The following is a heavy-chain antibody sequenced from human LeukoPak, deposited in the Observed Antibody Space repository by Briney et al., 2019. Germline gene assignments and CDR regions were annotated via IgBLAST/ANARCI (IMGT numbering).Heavy chain of an antibody. CDR1: GGSFSVYY. CDR2: INHSGST. Sequence: SETLSLTCAVYGGSFSVYYWSWIRQPPGKGLEWTGEINHSGSTNYNPSLKSRVTISVDTSKNQFSLKLSSVTAADTAVYYCARSRGGARHYYFDYWGQGTLVTVSS. J-gene: IGHJ4*02. V-gene: IGHV4-34*01. CDR3: ARSRGGARHYYFDY. D-gene: IGHD3-16*01.